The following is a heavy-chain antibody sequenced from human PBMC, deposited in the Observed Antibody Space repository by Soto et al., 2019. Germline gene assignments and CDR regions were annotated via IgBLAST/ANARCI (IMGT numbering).Heavy chain of an antibody. CDR1: GDSISSGFYY. Sequence: SETLSLTCTVSGDSISSGFYYWTWIRQTPGKGLEWIGCTFHSGATYFNSSLEGRVSISVDTSKNQFFLKLTSVTAADTAVYYCARGGHVGSATSCCHNFWGQGTLVTVSS. V-gene: IGHV4-30-4*01. CDR3: ARGGHVGSATSCCHNF. J-gene: IGHJ4*02. D-gene: IGHD2-2*01. CDR2: TFHSGAT.